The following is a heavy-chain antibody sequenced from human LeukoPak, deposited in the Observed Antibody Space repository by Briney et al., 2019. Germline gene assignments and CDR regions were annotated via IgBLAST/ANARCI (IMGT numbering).Heavy chain of an antibody. CDR3: ARDWSDYGGSYMDV. CDR2: INAGNGNT. CDR1: GFTFTSYA. J-gene: IGHJ6*03. Sequence: GGSLRLSCAASGFTFTSYAMHWVRQAPGQRLERMGRINAGNGNTKYSQEFQGRVTITRDTSASTAYMELSSLRSEDMAVYYCARDWSDYGGSYMDVWGKGTTVTVSS. D-gene: IGHD4-23*01. V-gene: IGHV1-3*03.